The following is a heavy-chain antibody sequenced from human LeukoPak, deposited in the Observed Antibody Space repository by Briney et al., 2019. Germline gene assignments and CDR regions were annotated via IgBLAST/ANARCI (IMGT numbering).Heavy chain of an antibody. J-gene: IGHJ4*02. D-gene: IGHD3-10*01. V-gene: IGHV1-24*01. Sequence: GASVKVSCKVSGYTLTELSMHWVRQAPGKGLEWMGGFDPEDGETIYAQKFQGRVTMTEDTSTDTAYMELSSLRSEDTAVYYCATESTMVRGVMPFYWGQGTLVTVSS. CDR3: ATESTMVRGVMPFY. CDR1: GYTLTELS. CDR2: FDPEDGET.